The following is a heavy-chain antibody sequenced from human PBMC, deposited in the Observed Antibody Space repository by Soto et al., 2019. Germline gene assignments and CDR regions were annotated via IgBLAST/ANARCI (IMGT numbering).Heavy chain of an antibody. Sequence: EVQLVESGGGLVQPGGSLRLSCAASGFTVSSKYMTWVRQAPGKGLEWVSLIQSGGTTYYADSVKGRFTISRDTSENKLPLQMDSMRVEDTAVYYCARDDVLCDGGRCYGLPLDVWGKGTTVTVSS. CDR1: GFTVSSKY. V-gene: IGHV3-66*01. CDR3: ARDDVLCDGGRCYGLPLDV. J-gene: IGHJ6*04. CDR2: IQSGGTT. D-gene: IGHD2-15*01.